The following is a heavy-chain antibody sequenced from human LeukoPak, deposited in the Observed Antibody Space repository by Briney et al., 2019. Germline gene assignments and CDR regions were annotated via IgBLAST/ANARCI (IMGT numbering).Heavy chain of an antibody. D-gene: IGHD3-22*01. CDR1: GYTFTSNY. Sequence: ASVKVSCKAFGYTFTSNYMHWVRQATGQGLEWMGWMNPNSGNTGYAQKFQGRVTITRNTSISTAYMELSSLRSEDTAVYYCARGDSSGLDAFDIWGQGTMVTVSS. CDR3: ARGDSSGLDAFDI. V-gene: IGHV1-8*03. J-gene: IGHJ3*02. CDR2: MNPNSGNT.